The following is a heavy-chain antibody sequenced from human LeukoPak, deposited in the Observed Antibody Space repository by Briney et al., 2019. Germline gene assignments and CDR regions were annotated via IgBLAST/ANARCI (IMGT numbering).Heavy chain of an antibody. D-gene: IGHD6-13*01. CDR2: IIPILGIA. V-gene: IGHV1-69*04. CDR1: GGTFSSYA. CDR3: ARELSSMIAAAGSFHL. Sequence: GASVKVSCKASGGTFSSYAISWVRQAPGQGLEWMGRIIPILGIANYAQKFQGRVTITADKSTSTAYMELSSLRSADTAVYYCARELSSMIAAAGSFHLWGRGTLVTVSS. J-gene: IGHJ5*02.